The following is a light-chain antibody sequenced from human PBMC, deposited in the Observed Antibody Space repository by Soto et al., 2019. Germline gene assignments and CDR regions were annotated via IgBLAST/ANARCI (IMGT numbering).Light chain of an antibody. Sequence: EIVMTQSPATLSVSPGERATLSCRASQSVSSNLAWYQQKPGQAPRLLIYGASTRATGIPARFSGSGSGTEFTLTISSLQPDDFATYYCQHRDTFGQGTK. V-gene: IGKV3-15*01. J-gene: IGKJ1*01. CDR1: QSVSSN. CDR3: QHRDT. CDR2: GAS.